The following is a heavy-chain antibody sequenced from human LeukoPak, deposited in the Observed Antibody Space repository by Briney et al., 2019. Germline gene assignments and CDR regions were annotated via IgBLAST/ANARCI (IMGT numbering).Heavy chain of an antibody. CDR2: IYYSGST. CDR1: AGSISTYY. V-gene: IGHV4-59*01. CDR3: ASYSYYYDSSGYFDY. Sequence: SETLSLTCSVSAGSISTYYWSWIRQPPGKGLEWIGYIYYSGSTNYNPSLKSRVTISVDTSKNQFSLKLSSVTAADTAVYYCASYSYYYDSSGYFDYWGQGTLVTVSS. D-gene: IGHD3-22*01. J-gene: IGHJ4*02.